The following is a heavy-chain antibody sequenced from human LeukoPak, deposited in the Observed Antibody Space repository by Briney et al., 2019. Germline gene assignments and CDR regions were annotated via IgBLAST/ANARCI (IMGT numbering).Heavy chain of an antibody. CDR2: ISAYNGNT. CDR1: GYTFTSYG. Sequence: ASVKVSFKASGYTFTSYGISWVRQAPGQGLEGMGWISAYNGNTNYAQKLQGRVTMTTDTSTSTAYMELRSLRSDDTAVYYCARSIAVAGTFDYWGQGTLVTVSS. V-gene: IGHV1-18*01. J-gene: IGHJ4*02. CDR3: ARSIAVAGTFDY. D-gene: IGHD6-19*01.